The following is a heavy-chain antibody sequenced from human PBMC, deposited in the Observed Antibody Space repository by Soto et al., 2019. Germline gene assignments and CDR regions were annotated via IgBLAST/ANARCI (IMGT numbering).Heavy chain of an antibody. J-gene: IGHJ4*02. Sequence: GGSLRLSCAAPGFTFSHYAMSWVRQAPGKGLEWVSAITGGGSSTYYAGSVKGRFTISRDISKDTLSLQLSGLRAEDTAVYYCAKGSAVARPYYFDYWGQGALVTVSS. D-gene: IGHD6-13*01. V-gene: IGHV3-23*01. CDR2: ITGGGSST. CDR1: GFTFSHYA. CDR3: AKGSAVARPYYFDY.